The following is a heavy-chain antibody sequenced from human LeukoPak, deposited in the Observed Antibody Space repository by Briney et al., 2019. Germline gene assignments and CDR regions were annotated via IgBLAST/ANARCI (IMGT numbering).Heavy chain of an antibody. D-gene: IGHD3-10*01. V-gene: IGHV1-8*01. CDR1: GYSFTSYD. Sequence: ASVKVSCKASGYSFTSYDINWVRQATGQGLEWMGWMNPNSGNTGYEQKFQGRVTMTRSTSISTAYMELSSLRSEDTAVYYCARVRRVKFPLKYYFDYWGQGTLVTVSS. CDR2: MNPNSGNT. J-gene: IGHJ4*02. CDR3: ARVRRVKFPLKYYFDY.